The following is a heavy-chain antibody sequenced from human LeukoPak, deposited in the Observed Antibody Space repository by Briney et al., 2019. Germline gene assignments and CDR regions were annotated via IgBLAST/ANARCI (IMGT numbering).Heavy chain of an antibody. CDR1: GFTFSSYG. J-gene: IGHJ4*02. Sequence: GGSLRLSCAASGFTFSSYGMHWVRQAPGKGLEWVAVISYDGSNKYYADSVKGRFTISRDNSKNTLYLQMNSLRAEDTAVYYCARGAYYYEDRGQGTLVTVSS. V-gene: IGHV3-30*03. CDR3: ARGAYYYED. D-gene: IGHD3-22*01. CDR2: ISYDGSNK.